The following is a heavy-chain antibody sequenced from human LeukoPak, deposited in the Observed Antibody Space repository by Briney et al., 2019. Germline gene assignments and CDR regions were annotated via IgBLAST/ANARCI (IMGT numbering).Heavy chain of an antibody. V-gene: IGHV3-66*01. CDR1: GIAFSTDY. CDR2: IYSEGST. Sequence: GGSLRLSCVASGIAFSTDYITWVRQAPGKGLEWVSIIYSEGSTYYADSVKGRFTISRDISKNTVTLQVNSLRAEDTAVYYCARDRFNGMDVWGQGTTVTVSS. CDR3: ARDRFNGMDV. D-gene: IGHD3-3*01. J-gene: IGHJ6*02.